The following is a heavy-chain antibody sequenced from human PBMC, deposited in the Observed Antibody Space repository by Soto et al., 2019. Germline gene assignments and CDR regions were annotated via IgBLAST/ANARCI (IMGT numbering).Heavy chain of an antibody. CDR3: ARDMAAAGLDY. Sequence: GASVKVSCKASGYTFTGYYMQWVRQAPGQGLDWMGWINPNSGGTKYAQKFQGRVTMTRDTSISTAYMELSRLRSDETAVYYCARDMAAAGLDYWGQGILGTVSS. J-gene: IGHJ4*02. D-gene: IGHD6-13*01. CDR1: GYTFTGYY. CDR2: INPNSGGT. V-gene: IGHV1-2*02.